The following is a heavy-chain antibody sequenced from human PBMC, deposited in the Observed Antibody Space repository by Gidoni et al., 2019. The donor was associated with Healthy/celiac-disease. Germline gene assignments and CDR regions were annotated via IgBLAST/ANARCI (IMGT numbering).Heavy chain of an antibody. J-gene: IGHJ5*02. Sequence: EVQLVESGGGLVQPGRSLRLSCAASGFTFDDYAMHWVRQAPGKGLGWVSGISWNSGSIGYADSVKGRFTISRDNAKNSLYLQMNSLRAEDTALYYCAIGGFDPWGQGTLVTVSS. CDR2: ISWNSGSI. CDR1: GFTFDDYA. V-gene: IGHV3-9*01. CDR3: AIGGFDP.